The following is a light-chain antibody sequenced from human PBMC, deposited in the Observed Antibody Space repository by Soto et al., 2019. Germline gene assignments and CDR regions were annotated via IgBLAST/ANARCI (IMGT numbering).Light chain of an antibody. CDR1: SSNIGSNY. Sequence: QSVLTQPPSASGTPGQRVTISCSGSSSNIGSNYVYWYQQLPGTAPKLLSYRNNQRPSGVPDRFSGSKSGTSASLAISGLRSEDEADYYCAAWDDSLSGPRLVFGGGTKLTVL. J-gene: IGLJ2*01. CDR2: RNN. CDR3: AAWDDSLSGPRLV. V-gene: IGLV1-47*01.